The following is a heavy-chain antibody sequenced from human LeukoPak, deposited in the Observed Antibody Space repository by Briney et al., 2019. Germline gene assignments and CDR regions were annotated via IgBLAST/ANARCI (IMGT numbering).Heavy chain of an antibody. D-gene: IGHD6-19*01. CDR2: ISYDGNNK. V-gene: IGHV3-30-3*01. Sequence: GGSLRLSCAASGFTFSSYAMHWVRQAPGKGLEWVAVISYDGNNKYYADSVKGRFTISRDNSKNTLYLQMNSLRAEDTAVYYCARGHSSGWYPFDYWGQGTLVTVSS. CDR1: GFTFSSYA. J-gene: IGHJ4*02. CDR3: ARGHSSGWYPFDY.